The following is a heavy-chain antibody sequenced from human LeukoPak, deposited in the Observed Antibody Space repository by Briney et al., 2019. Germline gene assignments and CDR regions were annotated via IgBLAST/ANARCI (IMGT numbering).Heavy chain of an antibody. J-gene: IGHJ3*01. CDR1: GYTFTGYY. Sequence: ASVKVSCKASGYTFTGYYMHWVRQAPGQGLEWMGWINPNSGCTNDAQKFQGRVPMPRATSISTAHMELSRPRYAATAVYYCAMGSSVVVVPADWGKGTMVTVSS. D-gene: IGHD2-2*01. CDR2: INPNSGCT. CDR3: AMGSSVVVVPAD. V-gene: IGHV1-2*02.